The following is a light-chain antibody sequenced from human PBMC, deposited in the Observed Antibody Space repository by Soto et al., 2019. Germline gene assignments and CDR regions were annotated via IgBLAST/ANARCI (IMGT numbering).Light chain of an antibody. CDR1: SSNIGAGYD. V-gene: IGLV1-40*01. J-gene: IGLJ1*01. CDR2: RNT. Sequence: QSVLTQPPSVSGAPGQRVTISCTGSSSNIGAGYDVHWYQQLPGTAPKLLIYRNTNRPSGVPDRFSGSKSGTSASPAITGLQAEDEADYYCQSCDSSLSGSGVFGTGTRSPS. CDR3: QSCDSSLSGSGV.